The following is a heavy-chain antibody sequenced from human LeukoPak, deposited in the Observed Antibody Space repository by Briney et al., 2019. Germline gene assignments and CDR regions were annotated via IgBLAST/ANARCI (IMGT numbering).Heavy chain of an antibody. D-gene: IGHD1-26*01. J-gene: IGHJ6*02. Sequence: GSSVKASCKASGGTFSSYAISWVRQAPGQGLEWMGGIIPIFGTANYAQKFQGRVTITADESTSTAYMELSSLRSEDTAVYYCARKSGSYGYYYYGMDVWGQGTTVTVSS. V-gene: IGHV1-69*01. CDR1: GGTFSSYA. CDR2: IIPIFGTA. CDR3: ARKSGSYGYYYYGMDV.